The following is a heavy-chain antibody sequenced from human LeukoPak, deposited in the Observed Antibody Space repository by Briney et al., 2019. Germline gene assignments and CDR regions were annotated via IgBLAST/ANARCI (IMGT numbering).Heavy chain of an antibody. V-gene: IGHV3-23*01. D-gene: IGHD4-17*01. Sequence: GGSLRLSCAASGFTFSSYAMSWVRQAPGKGLEWVSDINGSGGSTYYADSVKGRFTISRDNSKNTLYLQMNSLRAEDTAVYYCARDRAYGDSWGQGTLVTVSS. CDR1: GFTFSSYA. CDR2: INGSGGST. CDR3: ARDRAYGDS. J-gene: IGHJ4*02.